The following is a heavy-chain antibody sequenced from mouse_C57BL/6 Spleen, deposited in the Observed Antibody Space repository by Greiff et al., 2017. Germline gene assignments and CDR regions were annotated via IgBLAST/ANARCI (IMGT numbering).Heavy chain of an antibody. CDR1: GYTFTSYW. Sequence: QVQLKQPGTELVKPGASVKLSCKASGYTFTSYWMHWVKQRPGQGLEWIGNINPSNGGTNYNEKFKSKATLTVDKSSSTAYMQLSSLTSEDSAVYYCARGGPYYYGSSDYAMDYWGQGTSVTVSS. CDR2: INPSNGGT. D-gene: IGHD1-1*01. J-gene: IGHJ4*01. CDR3: ARGGPYYYGSSDYAMDY. V-gene: IGHV1-53*01.